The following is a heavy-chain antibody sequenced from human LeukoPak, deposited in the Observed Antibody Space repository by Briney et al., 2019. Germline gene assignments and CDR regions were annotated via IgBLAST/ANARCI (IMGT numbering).Heavy chain of an antibody. D-gene: IGHD2/OR15-2a*01. CDR2: ISLTTDFI. CDR1: GFTFSSYG. CDR3: AREPVYSNSWGAFDI. Sequence: GGSLRLSCAASGFTFSSYGIHWVRQAPGKGLEWLSYISLTTDFIYYSDPVKGRFTISRDNAKNSLYLQMNSLRAEDTAVYYCAREPVYSNSWGAFDIWGQGTMVTVSS. V-gene: IGHV3-48*01. J-gene: IGHJ3*02.